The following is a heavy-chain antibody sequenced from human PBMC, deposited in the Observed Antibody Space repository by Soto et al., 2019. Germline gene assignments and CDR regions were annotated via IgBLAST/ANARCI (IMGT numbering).Heavy chain of an antibody. Sequence: QVQLVQSGAEVKKPGSSVKVSCKASGGSLSNYGISWVRQAPGQGLEWMGAIITVVGTPNYAQKVQDRVTITADGSTTTVFTEVRSATSEDPALYYCASVHPTNIAVTPSSARDVWGHGTTVTVSS. CDR3: ASVHPTNIAVTPSSARDV. V-gene: IGHV1-69*12. CDR1: GGSLSNYG. CDR2: IITVVGTP. D-gene: IGHD6-19*01. J-gene: IGHJ6*02.